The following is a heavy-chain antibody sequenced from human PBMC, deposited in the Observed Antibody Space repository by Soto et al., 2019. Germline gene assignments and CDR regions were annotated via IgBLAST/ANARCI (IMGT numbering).Heavy chain of an antibody. Sequence: QVQLQESGPGLVKPSETLSLTCTVSGGSVSSGSYYWSWIRQPPGKGLEWIGYIHYSGSTNYNPSLKSRVTISVDTSKNQFSLKLSSVTAADTAVYYCARNYDFWSGPDYWGQGTLVTVSS. J-gene: IGHJ4*02. CDR1: GGSVSSGSYY. D-gene: IGHD3-3*01. CDR2: IHYSGST. CDR3: ARNYDFWSGPDY. V-gene: IGHV4-61*01.